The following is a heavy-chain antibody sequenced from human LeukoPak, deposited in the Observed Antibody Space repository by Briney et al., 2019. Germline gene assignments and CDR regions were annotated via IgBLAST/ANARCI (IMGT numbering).Heavy chain of an antibody. CDR2: ISSRGDDT. CDR3: AKHRRSTLVTAYFDS. J-gene: IGHJ4*02. V-gene: IGHV3-23*01. Sequence: PGGSLRLSCTASGFTFSTLAMSWVRQAPGKGLEWVSSISSRGDDTSYADSVKGRFTISRDNSKNTLYLQLNSLRVDDAAIHYCAKHRRSTLVTAYFDSWGQGTLVTVSS. CDR1: GFTFSTLA. D-gene: IGHD2-21*02.